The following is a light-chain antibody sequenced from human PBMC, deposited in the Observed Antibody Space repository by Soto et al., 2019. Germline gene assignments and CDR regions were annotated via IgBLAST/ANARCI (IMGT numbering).Light chain of an antibody. J-gene: IGLJ1*01. CDR3: QSYDSSLSGYV. V-gene: IGLV1-40*01. Sequence: QSVLTQPPSVPGAPGQRVTISCTGSSSNIGAGYDVHWYQQLPGTAPKLLIYGNSNRPSGVPDRFSGSKSGTSASLAITGLQAEDEADYYCQSYDSSLSGYVFGTGTKVTAL. CDR1: SSNIGAGYD. CDR2: GNS.